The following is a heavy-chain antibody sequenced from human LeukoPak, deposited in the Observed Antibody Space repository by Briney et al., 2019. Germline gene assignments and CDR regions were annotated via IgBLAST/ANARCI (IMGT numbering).Heavy chain of an antibody. V-gene: IGHV1-8*01. CDR2: MNPNSGNT. D-gene: IGHD6-19*01. Sequence: GGPVKVSCKASGYTFTSYDINWVRQATGQGLEWMGWMNPNSGNTGYAQKFQGRVTMTRNTSISTAYMELSSLGSEDTAVYYCASPHDSSGWYYFDYWGQGTLVTVSS. J-gene: IGHJ4*02. CDR1: GYTFTSYD. CDR3: ASPHDSSGWYYFDY.